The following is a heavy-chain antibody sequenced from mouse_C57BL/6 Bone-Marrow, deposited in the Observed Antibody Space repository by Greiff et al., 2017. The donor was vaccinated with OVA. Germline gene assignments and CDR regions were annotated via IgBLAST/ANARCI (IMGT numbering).Heavy chain of an antibody. D-gene: IGHD2-4*01. CDR3: TYDYEYYYAMDY. V-gene: IGHV6-6*01. CDR2: IRNKANNHET. Sequence: EVQRVESGGGLVQPVGSMKLSCAASGFTFSDAWMDWVRQSPEKGLEWVAEIRNKANNHETYYAVSVQGRFTISREDSKSSVYLQMNRLRAEDTGIYDCTYDYEYYYAMDYWGQGTSVTVSS. CDR1: GFTFSDAW. J-gene: IGHJ4*01.